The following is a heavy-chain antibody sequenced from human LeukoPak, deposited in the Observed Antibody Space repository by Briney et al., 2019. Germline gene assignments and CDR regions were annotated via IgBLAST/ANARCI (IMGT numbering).Heavy chain of an antibody. V-gene: IGHV3-49*04. CDR1: GFTFSGSA. CDR2: IRSKAYGGTT. D-gene: IGHD4-17*01. J-gene: IGHJ4*02. CDR3: TMRSSTVTTFDY. Sequence: GGSLRLSCAASGFTFSGSAMHWARQAPGKGLEWVGFIRSKAYGGTTEYAASVKGRFTISRDDSKSIAYLQMNSLKTEDTAVYYCTMRSSTVTTFDYWGQGTLVTVSS.